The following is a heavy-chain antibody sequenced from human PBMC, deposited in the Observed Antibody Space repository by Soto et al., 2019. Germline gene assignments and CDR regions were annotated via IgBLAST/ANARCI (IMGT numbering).Heavy chain of an antibody. V-gene: IGHV4-59*01. CDR3: ARAPSTTVTPINFDY. Sequence: SETLSLTCTVSDGSISSYYWGWIRQSPGKGLEWIGYIFYTGSTNYNPSLKSRVTISVDTSKNQFSLKLSSVTAADTAVYYCARAPSTTVTPINFDYWGQGTLVTVSS. D-gene: IGHD4-17*01. CDR1: DGSISSYY. J-gene: IGHJ4*02. CDR2: IFYTGST.